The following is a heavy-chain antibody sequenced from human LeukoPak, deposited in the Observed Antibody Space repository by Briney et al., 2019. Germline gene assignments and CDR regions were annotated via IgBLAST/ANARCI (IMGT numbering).Heavy chain of an antibody. CDR3: ARVRVRREDAFGV. D-gene: IGHD1-26*01. J-gene: IGHJ3*01. Sequence: NPSETLSLTCTVSGGSVSSGSYYWSWIRQPPGKGLEWIGFIYYTGSTNYNPSLKSRVTISVDTSKNQFSLRLSSVTAADTAVYYCARVRVRREDAFGVWGQGTMVTVSS. CDR1: GGSVSSGSYY. CDR2: IYYTGST. V-gene: IGHV4-61*01.